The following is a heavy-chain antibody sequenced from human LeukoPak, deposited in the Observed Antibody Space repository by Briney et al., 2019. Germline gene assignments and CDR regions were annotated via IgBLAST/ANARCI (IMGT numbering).Heavy chain of an antibody. CDR2: INTDGSTT. CDR1: GFTFNNYW. CDR3: TRSDAYRYGDFDY. D-gene: IGHD3-16*01. J-gene: IGHJ4*02. V-gene: IGHV3-74*01. Sequence: GGSLRLSCEASGFTFNNYWMHWVRQAPGKGPVWVSRINTDGSTTSYAESVKGRFTTSRDNAKKTLYLQMNSLRAEDTAVYYCTRSDAYRYGDFDYWGQGALVTVSS.